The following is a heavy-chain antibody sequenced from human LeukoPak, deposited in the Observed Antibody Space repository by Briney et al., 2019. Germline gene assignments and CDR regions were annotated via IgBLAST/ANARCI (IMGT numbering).Heavy chain of an antibody. D-gene: IGHD3-10*01. Sequence: GGSLRLSCEASGFTVSSNYMSWVRQAPGKGLEWVSVIYSGGSTYYADSVKGRFTISRDNSKNTLYLQMNSLRAEDTAVYYCARESVRGVIAYYYYGMDVWGQGTTVTVSS. V-gene: IGHV3-66*01. CDR1: GFTVSSNY. CDR2: IYSGGST. J-gene: IGHJ6*02. CDR3: ARESVRGVIAYYYYGMDV.